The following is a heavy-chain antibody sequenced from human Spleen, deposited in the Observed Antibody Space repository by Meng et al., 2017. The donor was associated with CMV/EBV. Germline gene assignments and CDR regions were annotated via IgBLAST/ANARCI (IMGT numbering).Heavy chain of an antibody. J-gene: IGHJ5*02. CDR1: GYTFSDYY. CDR3: ATVSGYCSSMTCYQFDP. D-gene: IGHD2-2*01. CDR2: INPNSGGT. V-gene: IGHV1-2*02. Sequence: ASVKVSCKASGYTFSDYYIHWLRQAPGQGLEWMGWINPNSGGTKQVQKFQGRVTMTRDTSISTAYMELTSLTSDDTAIYYCATVSGYCSSMTCYQFDPWGQGTLVTVS.